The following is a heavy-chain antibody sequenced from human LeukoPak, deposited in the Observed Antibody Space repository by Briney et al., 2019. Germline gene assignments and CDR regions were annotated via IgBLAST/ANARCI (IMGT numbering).Heavy chain of an antibody. J-gene: IGHJ5*02. D-gene: IGHD1-26*01. V-gene: IGHV1-2*02. CDR3: ATVGSEVGATGPSWFDP. Sequence: GASVKVSCKASGYTFTGYYMHWVRQAPGQGLEWMGWINPNSGGTNYAQKFQGRVTMTRDTSISTAYMELSRLRSDDTAVYYCATVGSEVGATGPSWFDPWGQGTLVTVSS. CDR2: INPNSGGT. CDR1: GYTFTGYY.